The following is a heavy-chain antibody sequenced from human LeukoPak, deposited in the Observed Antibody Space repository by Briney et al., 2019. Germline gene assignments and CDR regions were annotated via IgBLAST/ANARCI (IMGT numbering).Heavy chain of an antibody. CDR2: IYYSGST. Sequence: PSETLSLTCTVSGGSISSSSYYWGWIRQPPGKGLEWIGSIYYSGSTYYNPSLKSRVTISVDTSKNQFSLKLSSVTAADTAVYYCARGLGGYCSSTSCSRLFDYWGQGTLVTVSS. J-gene: IGHJ4*02. CDR3: ARGLGGYCSSTSCSRLFDY. CDR1: GGSISSSSYY. V-gene: IGHV4-39*01. D-gene: IGHD2-2*01.